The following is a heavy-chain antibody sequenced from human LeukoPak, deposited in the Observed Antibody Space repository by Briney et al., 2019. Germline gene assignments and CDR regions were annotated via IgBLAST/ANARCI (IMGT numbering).Heavy chain of an antibody. V-gene: IGHV3-13*01. Sequence: GGSLRLSCAGSGFSFSTHDMLWVRQAPGKGLEWVSAIGSGGDTYYAGSVKGRFTISRESANNSFYLQMNSLNAGDTAVYFCARAVAGTDEIDSWGQGTLVTVSS. J-gene: IGHJ4*02. D-gene: IGHD6-19*01. CDR2: IGSGGDT. CDR3: ARAVAGTDEIDS. CDR1: GFSFSTHD.